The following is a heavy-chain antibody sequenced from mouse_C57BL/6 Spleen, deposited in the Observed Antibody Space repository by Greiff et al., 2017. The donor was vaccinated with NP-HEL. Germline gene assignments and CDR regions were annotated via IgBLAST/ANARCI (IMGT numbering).Heavy chain of an antibody. J-gene: IGHJ2*01. Sequence: VHLQQSGAELVMPGASVKLSCKASGYTFTSYWMHWVKQRPGQGLEWIGEIDPSDSYTNYNQKFKGKSTLTVDKSSSTAYRQLSSLTSEDSAVYYCARSNYGSSYVFDYWGQGTTLTVSS. CDR2: IDPSDSYT. CDR3: ARSNYGSSYVFDY. V-gene: IGHV1-69*01. D-gene: IGHD1-1*01. CDR1: GYTFTSYW.